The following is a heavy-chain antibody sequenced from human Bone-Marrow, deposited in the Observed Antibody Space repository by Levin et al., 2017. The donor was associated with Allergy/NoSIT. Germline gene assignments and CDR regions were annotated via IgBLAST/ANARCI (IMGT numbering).Heavy chain of an antibody. Sequence: SCTVSRGSISNYYWNWIRQTPGKGLEWIGYISYTESTNYSPALKSRVTISVDTSENQFSLRLTSVTAADTAVYYCARGEYSTSEIDFWGQGILITVSS. D-gene: IGHD6-6*01. CDR3: ARGEYSTSEIDF. J-gene: IGHJ4*02. CDR1: RGSISNYY. CDR2: ISYTEST. V-gene: IGHV4-59*01.